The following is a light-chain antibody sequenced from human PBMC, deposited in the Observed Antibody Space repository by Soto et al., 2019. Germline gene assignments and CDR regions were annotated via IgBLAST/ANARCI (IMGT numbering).Light chain of an antibody. CDR2: DVS. CDR1: SSDVGGFNY. V-gene: IGLV2-14*03. CDR3: SSYTSSTTLV. J-gene: IGLJ1*01. Sequence: QTALTQPPSVSGPPGQSITISCTGTSSDVGGFNYVSWYQQHPGKAPKLMIYDVSDRPSGVSNRFSGSKSGNTASLTISGLQAEDEADYYCSSYTSSTTLVFGTGTKVTVL.